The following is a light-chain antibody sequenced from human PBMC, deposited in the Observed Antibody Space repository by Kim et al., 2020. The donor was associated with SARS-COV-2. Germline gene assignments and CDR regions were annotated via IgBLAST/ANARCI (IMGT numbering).Light chain of an antibody. CDR2: KVS. J-gene: IGKJ2*01. CDR3: MQGTHWPMYT. V-gene: IGKV2-30*01. CDR1: QSLVYSDGNTY. Sequence: DVVMTQSPLSLPVTLGQPASISCRSSQSLVYSDGNTYLNWFQQRPGQSPRRLIYKVSNRDSGVPDRFGGSGSGTDFTLKISRVEAEDVGVYYCMQGTHWPMYTFGQGTKLEI.